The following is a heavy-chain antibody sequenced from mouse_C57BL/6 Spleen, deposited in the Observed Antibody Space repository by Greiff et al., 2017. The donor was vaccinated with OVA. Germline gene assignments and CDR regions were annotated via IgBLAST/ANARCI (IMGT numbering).Heavy chain of an antibody. J-gene: IGHJ2*01. CDR3: ARRTTVVFDY. Sequence: LVESGAELVKPGASVEISCKASGYAFSSYWMNWVKQRPGKGLEWIGQIYPGDGDTNYNGKFKGKATLTADKSSSTAYMQLSSLTSEDSAVYFCARRTTVVFDYWGQGTTRTVSS. CDR1: GYAFSSYW. D-gene: IGHD1-1*01. V-gene: IGHV1-80*01. CDR2: IYPGDGDT.